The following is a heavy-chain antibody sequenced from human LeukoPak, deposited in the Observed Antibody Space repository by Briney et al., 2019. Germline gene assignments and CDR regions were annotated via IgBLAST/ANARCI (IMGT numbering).Heavy chain of an antibody. D-gene: IGHD3-22*01. V-gene: IGHV4-38-2*01. CDR1: DFSISSGHY. J-gene: IGHJ4*02. CDR2: IYHSGST. Sequence: SETLSLTCVVSDFSISSGHYWGWIRQPPGKGLEWIGTIYHSGSTYYTPSLQSRVTISVDMSKDQFSLRLSRLTVADTAVYFCARSTFSHASTGGYDYWGQGILVTVSS. CDR3: ARSTFSHASTGGYDY.